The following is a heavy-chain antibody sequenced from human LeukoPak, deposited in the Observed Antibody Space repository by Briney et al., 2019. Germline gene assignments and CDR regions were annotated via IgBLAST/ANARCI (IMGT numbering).Heavy chain of an antibody. V-gene: IGHV3-23*01. D-gene: IGHD3-22*01. CDR1: GFDFSSNW. CDR3: AKRLKRNYYYHYAMDV. CDR2: IDDSGVIR. Sequence: GGSLRLSCAASGFDFSSNWMHWVRHAPGKGLEWVSRIDDSGVIRSYADSVKGRFTISRDNSKMTLTLQMNSLRAEDTAVYYCAKRLKRNYYYHYAMDVWGQGTTATVSS. J-gene: IGHJ6*02.